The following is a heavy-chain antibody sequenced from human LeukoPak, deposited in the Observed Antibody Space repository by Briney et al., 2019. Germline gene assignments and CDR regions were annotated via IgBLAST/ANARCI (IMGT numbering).Heavy chain of an antibody. CDR1: GGSFSGYY. V-gene: IGHV4-34*01. CDR2: INHSGST. D-gene: IGHD4-17*01. J-gene: IGHJ3*02. Sequence: SETLSLTCAVYGGSFSGYYWSWIRQPPGKGLEWIGEINHSGSTNYNPSLKSRVTISVDTSKNQFSLKLSTVTAADTAVYYCATYGDYRAFDIWGQGTMVAVSS. CDR3: ATYGDYRAFDI.